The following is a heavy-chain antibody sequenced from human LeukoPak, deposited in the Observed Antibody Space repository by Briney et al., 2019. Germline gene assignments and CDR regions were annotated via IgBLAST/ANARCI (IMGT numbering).Heavy chain of an antibody. J-gene: IGHJ4*02. CDR1: GYSISSGYY. Sequence: SETLSLTCAVSGYSISSGYYWGWIRPPPGKGLEWIGSIYSGSTYNNPSLKSRVTISVDTSKNQFSLKLSSVTSADTAVYYCARIYCSSTTCYPDNWGQGTLVAVSS. CDR3: ARIYCSSTTCYPDN. CDR2: IYSGST. D-gene: IGHD2-2*01. V-gene: IGHV4-38-2*01.